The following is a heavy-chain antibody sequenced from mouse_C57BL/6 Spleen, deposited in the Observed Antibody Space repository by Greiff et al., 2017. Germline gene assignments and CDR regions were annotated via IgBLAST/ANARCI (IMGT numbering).Heavy chain of an antibody. V-gene: IGHV1-80*01. CDR2: IYPGDGDT. CDR1: GYAFTSYW. J-gene: IGHJ3*01. Sequence: QVQLQQSGAELVRPGTSVKISCKASGYAFTSYWMNWVKQRPGKGLEWIGQIYPGDGDTNYNGKFKGKATLTADKSSSTAYMQLSSLTSEDSAVYFCAREWCYSNRAWFAYWGQGTLVTVSA. CDR3: AREWCYSNRAWFAY. D-gene: IGHD2-5*01.